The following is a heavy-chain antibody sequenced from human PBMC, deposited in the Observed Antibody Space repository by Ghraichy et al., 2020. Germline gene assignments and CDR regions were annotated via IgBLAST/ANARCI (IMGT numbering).Heavy chain of an antibody. D-gene: IGHD6-13*01. V-gene: IGHV4-34*01. CDR1: GGSFSGYY. Sequence: SETLSLTCAVYGGSFSGYYWSWIRQPPGKGQEWIGEINHSGSTDYNPSLKSRVTISVDTSKNQFSLKLSSVTAADTAVYYCARLRGSWYKGYYYGMDVWGQGTTVTVSS. CDR3: ARLRGSWYKGYYYGMDV. CDR2: INHSGST. J-gene: IGHJ6*02.